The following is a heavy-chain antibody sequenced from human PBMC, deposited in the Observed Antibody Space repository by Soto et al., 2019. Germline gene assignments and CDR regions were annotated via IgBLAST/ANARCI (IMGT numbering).Heavy chain of an antibody. CDR3: ARGRVLRYFDWSDAFDI. D-gene: IGHD3-9*01. CDR1: GYTFTSYG. Sequence: QVQLVQSGAEVKKPGASVKVSCKASGYTFTSYGISWVRQAPGQGLEWMGWISAYNGNTNYEQKLQGRVTRTPDTSTSTAYMELRSLRSDDTAVYYCARGRVLRYFDWSDAFDIWGQGTMVTVSS. V-gene: IGHV1-18*01. CDR2: ISAYNGNT. J-gene: IGHJ3*02.